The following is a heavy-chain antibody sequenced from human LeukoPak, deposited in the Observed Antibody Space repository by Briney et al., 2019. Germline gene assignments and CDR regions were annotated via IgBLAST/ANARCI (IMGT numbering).Heavy chain of an antibody. CDR1: GFTFNNYV. D-gene: IGHD2-15*01. CDR3: ARDGVVVAARYYYYYYMDV. CDR2: IKQDGSEK. J-gene: IGHJ6*03. V-gene: IGHV3-7*01. Sequence: GGSLRLSCAASGFTFNNYVMTWVRQAPGKGLEWVANIKQDGSEKYYVDSVKGRFTISRDNAKNSLYLQMNSLRAEDTAVYYCARDGVVVAARYYYYYYMDVWGKGTTVTISS.